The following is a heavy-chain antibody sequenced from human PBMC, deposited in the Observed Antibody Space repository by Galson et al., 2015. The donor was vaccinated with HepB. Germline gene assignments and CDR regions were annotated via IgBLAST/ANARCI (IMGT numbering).Heavy chain of an antibody. CDR2: ISYDGSNK. CDR3: AREVDWNSFDY. D-gene: IGHD1-7*01. J-gene: IGHJ4*02. Sequence: SLRLSCAASGFTFSNYVMHWVRQAPGKGLEWVAFISYDGSNKNYADSVKGRFTISRDNSKSTLHLEMSSLKTEDMAVYHCAREVDWNSFDYWGQGTLVTVSS. CDR1: GFTFSNYV. V-gene: IGHV3-30-3*01.